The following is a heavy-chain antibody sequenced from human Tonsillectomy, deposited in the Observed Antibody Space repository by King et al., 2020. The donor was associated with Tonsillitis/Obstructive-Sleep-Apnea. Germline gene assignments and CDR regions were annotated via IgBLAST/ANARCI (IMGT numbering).Heavy chain of an antibody. CDR1: GGSISSYY. V-gene: IGHV4-59*01. J-gene: IGHJ4*02. D-gene: IGHD3-22*01. CDR2: IYYSGST. Sequence: VQLQESGPGLVKPSETLSLTCTVSGGSISSYYWSWIRQPPGKGLEWIGYIYYSGSTNYNPSLKSRVTISVDTSKNQFSLKLSSVTAADTAVYYCGRGGGRRYYYDSSGYYNLDYWGQGTLVTVSS. CDR3: GRGGGRRYYYDSSGYYNLDY.